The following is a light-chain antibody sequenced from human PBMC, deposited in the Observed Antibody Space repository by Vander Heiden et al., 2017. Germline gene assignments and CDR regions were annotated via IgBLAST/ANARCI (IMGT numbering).Light chain of an antibody. CDR1: QRVLYSSNNKNY. J-gene: IGKJ1*01. Sequence: DIVMTQSPDSLAVSLDERAPINCQSSQRVLYSSNNKNYLAWYQQKPGLPPKLLIYWASTRESGVPDRFSGSGSGTDFTLTISSLQAEDVAVYYSQKDDSAPWTFGQATKEEIK. CDR2: WAS. CDR3: QKDDSAPWT. V-gene: IGKV4-1*01.